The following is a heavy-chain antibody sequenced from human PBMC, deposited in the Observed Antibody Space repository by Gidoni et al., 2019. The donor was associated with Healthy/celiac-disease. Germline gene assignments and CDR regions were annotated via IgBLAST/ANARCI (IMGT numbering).Heavy chain of an antibody. CDR3: ARHVKQQLVCDY. D-gene: IGHD6-13*01. V-gene: IGHV4-39*01. Sequence: QLQLQESGPGLVKPSETLSLTCTVSGGSISSRSYYWGWIRPPPGKGLEWIGSSYYSGSTYYNPSLKSRVTISVDTSKNQFSLKLSSVTAADTAVYYCARHVKQQLVCDYWGQGTLVTVSS. J-gene: IGHJ4*02. CDR1: GGSISSRSYY. CDR2: SYYSGST.